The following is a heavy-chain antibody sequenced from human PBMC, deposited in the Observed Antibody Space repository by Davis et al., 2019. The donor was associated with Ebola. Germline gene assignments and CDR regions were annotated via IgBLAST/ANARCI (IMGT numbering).Heavy chain of an antibody. J-gene: IGHJ3*02. D-gene: IGHD3-22*01. CDR2: INAGNGNT. Sequence: ASVKVSCKASGYTFTSYAMHWVRQAPGQRLEWMGWINAGNGNTKYSQKFQGRVTITRDTSASTAYMELSSLRSEDTAVYYCARDTTPGYYDSSGDAFDIWGQGTMVTVSS. CDR1: GYTFTSYA. CDR3: ARDTTPGYYDSSGDAFDI. V-gene: IGHV1-3*01.